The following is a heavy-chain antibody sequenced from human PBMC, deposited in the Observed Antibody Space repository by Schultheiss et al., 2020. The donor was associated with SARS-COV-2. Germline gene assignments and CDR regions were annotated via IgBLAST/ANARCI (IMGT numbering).Heavy chain of an antibody. J-gene: IGHJ4*02. CDR2: ISYDSTNI. Sequence: GGPLRLSCAASGFTFNTFAMHWVRQAPGRGLEWLTLISYDSTNIHYADSVRGRFTISRDNSKNTLYLQMNSLTPEDTAIYYCARDLPPLDYWGQGTLVTV. CDR3: ARDLPPLDY. V-gene: IGHV3-30-3*01. CDR1: GFTFNTFA.